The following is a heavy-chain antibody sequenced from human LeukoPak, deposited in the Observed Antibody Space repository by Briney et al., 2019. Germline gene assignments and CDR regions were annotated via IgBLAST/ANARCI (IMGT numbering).Heavy chain of an antibody. CDR3: ARGASWNDAEDY. CDR1: GFTFSGSA. J-gene: IGHJ4*02. CDR2: IRSKANSYAT. D-gene: IGHD1-1*01. V-gene: IGHV3-73*01. Sequence: GGSLKLSSAASGFTFSGSAMHWVRQAPGKGREWVGRIRSKANSYATAYGASVKGRFTISRDDSKNMVYLQMSSLKTEDTAVYYCARGASWNDAEDYWGQGTLVTVSS.